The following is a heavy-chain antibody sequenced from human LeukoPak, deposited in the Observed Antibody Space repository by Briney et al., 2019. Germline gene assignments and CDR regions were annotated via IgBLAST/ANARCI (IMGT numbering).Heavy chain of an antibody. CDR3: AREVIIRGVTHFDY. CDR1: GGSISTYF. V-gene: IGHV4-4*07. J-gene: IGHJ4*02. CDR2: IYDSGT. Sequence: SETLSLTCTVSGGSISTYFWSWIRQPAGKGLEWIGRIYDSGTNYNPSLKSRVTMSADTSKNQFSLKLSSVTTADTAVYFCAREVIIRGVTHFDYWGQGALVTVSS. D-gene: IGHD3-10*01.